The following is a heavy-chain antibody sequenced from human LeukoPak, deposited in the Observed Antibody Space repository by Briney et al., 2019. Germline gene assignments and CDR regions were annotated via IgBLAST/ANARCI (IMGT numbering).Heavy chain of an antibody. J-gene: IGHJ4*02. CDR3: ARERKYDSNFDY. Sequence: GGSLGLSCAASGFTFDDFGMSWVRQAPGKGLEWVSGINWNGGSTDSTDSVKGRFTISRDNAKNSLYLQMNSLRAGDTAVYYCARERKYDSNFDYWGQGALVTVSS. D-gene: IGHD1-1*01. V-gene: IGHV3-20*04. CDR2: INWNGGST. CDR1: GFTFDDFG.